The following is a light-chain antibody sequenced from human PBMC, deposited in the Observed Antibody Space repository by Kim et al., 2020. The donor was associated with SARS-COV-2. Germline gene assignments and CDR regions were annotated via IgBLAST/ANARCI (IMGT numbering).Light chain of an antibody. CDR1: QSVTYSY. V-gene: IGKV3-20*01. CDR2: GAT. CDR3: QQYGTSPLT. Sequence: SPGERATLSCRASQSVTYSYLAWYQQKPGQTPRLLIFGATTRAIDIPDRFSGSGSGTDFTLTISRLEPEDFAVYYCQQYGTSPLTFGGGTKVDIK. J-gene: IGKJ4*01.